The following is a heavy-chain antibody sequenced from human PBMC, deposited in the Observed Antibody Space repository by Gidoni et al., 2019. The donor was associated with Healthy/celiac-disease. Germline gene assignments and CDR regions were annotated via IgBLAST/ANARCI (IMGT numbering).Heavy chain of an antibody. D-gene: IGHD3-3*01. CDR2: IYYSGST. CDR3: AKSPNVWSGYETQYYYYGMDV. J-gene: IGHJ6*02. V-gene: IGHV4-59*01. CDR1: GGSISSYY. Sequence: QVQLQESGPGLVKPSETLSLTCPVSGGSISSYYWSWIRQPPGKGLEWIGYIYYSGSTNYNPSLKSRVTISVDTSKNQFSLKLSSVTAADTAVYYCAKSPNVWSGYETQYYYYGMDVWGQGTTVTVSS.